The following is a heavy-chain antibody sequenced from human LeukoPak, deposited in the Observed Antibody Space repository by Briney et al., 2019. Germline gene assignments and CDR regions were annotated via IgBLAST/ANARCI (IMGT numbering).Heavy chain of an antibody. J-gene: IGHJ4*02. Sequence: GSSVTVSCKASGYTFTSYYMHWVRQAPGQGLEWMGIINPSGGSTSYAQKFQGRVTMNRDTSTSTVYMELSSLRSEDTAVYYCARMVPRAVGRSLDYWGEGTLVTVSS. D-gene: IGHD2-8*01. CDR1: GYTFTSYY. CDR3: ARMVPRAVGRSLDY. V-gene: IGHV1-46*01. CDR2: INPSGGST.